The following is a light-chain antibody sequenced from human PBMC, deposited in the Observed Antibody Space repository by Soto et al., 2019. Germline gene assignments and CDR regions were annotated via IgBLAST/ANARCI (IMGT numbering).Light chain of an antibody. J-gene: IGKJ5*01. CDR1: HIISKF. Sequence: DFQLTQSPSSLSQLLGHRHSISCQASHIISKFLSWYQQRPGTAPKLLIYAASSLESGVPSRFSGSGSGTDFTLTISSLQPEDFATYYCQQNYNTPITFGQGTRLEIK. CDR3: QQNYNTPIT. CDR2: AAS. V-gene: IGKV1-39*01.